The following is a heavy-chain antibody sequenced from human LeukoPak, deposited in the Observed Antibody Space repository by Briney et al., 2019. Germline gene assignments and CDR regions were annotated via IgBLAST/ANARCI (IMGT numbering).Heavy chain of an antibody. Sequence: SETLFLTCTVSGGSITISYYYWGWIRQPPGKGLEWIGSIHYSGSTYYNPSLKSRVTISVDTSKNQFFLKLSPVTAADTAVYYCARVSGRRPPYFYYWGQETLVTVSS. CDR3: ARVSGRRPPYFYY. V-gene: IGHV4-39*07. J-gene: IGHJ4*02. CDR1: GGSITISYYY. D-gene: IGHD6-25*01. CDR2: IHYSGST.